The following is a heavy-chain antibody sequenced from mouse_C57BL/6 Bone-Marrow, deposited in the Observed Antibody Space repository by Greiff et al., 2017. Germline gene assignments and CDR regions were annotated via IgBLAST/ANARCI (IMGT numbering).Heavy chain of an antibody. Sequence: VKLMESGAELVRPGTSVKVSCKASGYAFTNSLIEWVKQRPGQGLEWIGVINPGSGGTNYNEKFKGKATLTADKSSSTAYMQLSSLTSEDSAVYFCARSKNWDSWFAYWGQGTLVTVSA. CDR1: GYAFTNSL. CDR2: INPGSGGT. J-gene: IGHJ3*01. D-gene: IGHD4-1*01. V-gene: IGHV1-54*01. CDR3: ARSKNWDSWFAY.